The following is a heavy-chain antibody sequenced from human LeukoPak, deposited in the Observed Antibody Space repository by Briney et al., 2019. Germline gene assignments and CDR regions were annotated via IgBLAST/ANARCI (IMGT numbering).Heavy chain of an antibody. J-gene: IGHJ4*02. V-gene: IGHV5-51*01. D-gene: IGHD2-2*01. CDR1: GYSFTSYW. Sequence: GESLKISCKGSGYSFTSYWIGWVRQMPGKGLEWMGIIYPGDSDTRYSPSFQGQVTISADKSISTAYLQWSSLKASDTAMYYCARSQYCSSTSCHGAPFDYWGQGTLVTVSS. CDR3: ARSQYCSSTSCHGAPFDY. CDR2: IYPGDSDT.